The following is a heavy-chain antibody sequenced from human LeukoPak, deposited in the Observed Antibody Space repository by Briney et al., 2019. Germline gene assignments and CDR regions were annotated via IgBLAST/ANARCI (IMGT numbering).Heavy chain of an antibody. V-gene: IGHV1-69*08. Sequence: SVKVSCKTSGGTFNSHIFGWVRQAPRQGLEWLGRITPILGTTKYAQRFQGRVTITADKFSTTAYMELTSLRSEDTAIYYCTRVNLRGSNYNWFDPWGQGTLVTVYS. CDR2: ITPILGTT. D-gene: IGHD3-10*01. CDR1: GGTFNSHI. J-gene: IGHJ5*02. CDR3: TRVNLRGSNYNWFDP.